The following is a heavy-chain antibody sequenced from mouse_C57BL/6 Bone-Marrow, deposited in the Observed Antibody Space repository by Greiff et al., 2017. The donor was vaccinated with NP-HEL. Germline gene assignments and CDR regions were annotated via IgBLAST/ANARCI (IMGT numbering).Heavy chain of an antibody. D-gene: IGHD2-2*01. CDR1: GYTFTDYY. V-gene: IGHV1-26*01. Sequence: EVQLQQSGPELVKPGASVKISCKASGYTFTDYYMNWVKQSHGKSLEWIGDINPNNGGTSYNQKFKGKATLTVDKSSSTAYMELRSLTSEDSAVYYCARSTMVTTEAMDYWGQGTSVTVSS. J-gene: IGHJ4*01. CDR2: INPNNGGT. CDR3: ARSTMVTTEAMDY.